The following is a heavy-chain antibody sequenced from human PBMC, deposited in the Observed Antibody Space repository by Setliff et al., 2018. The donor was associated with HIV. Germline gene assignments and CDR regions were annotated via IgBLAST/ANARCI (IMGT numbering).Heavy chain of an antibody. D-gene: IGHD3-3*01. J-gene: IGHJ4*02. V-gene: IGHV4-39*07. Sequence: SETLSLTCTVSPGSLRSTGHYWGWIRQPPGKGLEWIGSIYYSGRTYFNPSLKNRVTISEDTSKNQLSLKLSSVTAADTAVYYCARATLTIFGVVIPDYWGQGTLVTVSS. CDR1: PGSLRSTGHY. CDR3: ARATLTIFGVVIPDY. CDR2: IYYSGRT.